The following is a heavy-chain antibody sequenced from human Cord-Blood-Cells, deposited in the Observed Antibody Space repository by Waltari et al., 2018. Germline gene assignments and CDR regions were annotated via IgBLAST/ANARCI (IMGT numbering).Heavy chain of an antibody. J-gene: IGHJ4*02. CDR1: GFTFSGYG. Sequence: QVQLVESGGGVVQPGRSLRLSCAASGFTFSGYGMPWVRQAPGKGLEWVAVISYDGSNKYYADSVKGRFTISRDNSKNTLYLQMNSLRAEDTAVYYCAKSTQGGTGFGYWGQGTLVTVSS. D-gene: IGHD3-10*01. CDR2: ISYDGSNK. V-gene: IGHV3-30*18. CDR3: AKSTQGGTGFGY.